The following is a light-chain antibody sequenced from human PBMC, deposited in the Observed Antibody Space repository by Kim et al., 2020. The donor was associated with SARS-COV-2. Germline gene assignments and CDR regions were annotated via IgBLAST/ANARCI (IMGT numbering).Light chain of an antibody. Sequence: SASVGARVTITRRASQSITRWLAWYQQKPGKAPKHLIYDASNLKRGVPSRFSGRGSATEFTLTISSLQPDDFASYYCQQYDTFSYTFGPGTKLEMK. CDR3: QQYDTFSYT. CDR1: QSITRW. CDR2: DAS. V-gene: IGKV1-5*01. J-gene: IGKJ2*01.